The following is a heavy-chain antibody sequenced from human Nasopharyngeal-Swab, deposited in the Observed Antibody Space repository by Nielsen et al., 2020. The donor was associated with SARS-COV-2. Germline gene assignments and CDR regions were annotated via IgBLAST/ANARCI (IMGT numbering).Heavy chain of an antibody. CDR2: IYYSGST. CDR3: ARQEEGDGPYWFDP. J-gene: IGHJ5*02. D-gene: IGHD3-16*01. CDR1: GGSISSSSYY. Sequence: SESLSLTCTVPGGSISSSSYYWGWLRQPPGKGLEWIGSIYYSGSTYYNPSRKSRVTISVDTSKNHFSLKLSSVTAADTAVYYCARQEEGDGPYWFDPWGQGTLVTVSS. V-gene: IGHV4-39*01.